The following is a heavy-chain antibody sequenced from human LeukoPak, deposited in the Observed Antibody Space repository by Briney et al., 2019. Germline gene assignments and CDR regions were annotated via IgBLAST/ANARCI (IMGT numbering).Heavy chain of an antibody. CDR2: ISDSGRDT. CDR3: AKRYYYDNSGLWDS. Sequence: GGSLRLSCAASGFTFSSYGMSWVRQAPGKGLEWVSAISDSGRDTYFADSVKGRFTISRDNSKNTLYLQVNSLRAEDTAVYYCAKRYYYDNSGLWDSWGQGTLVTVSS. V-gene: IGHV3-23*01. D-gene: IGHD3-22*01. CDR1: GFTFSSYG. J-gene: IGHJ4*02.